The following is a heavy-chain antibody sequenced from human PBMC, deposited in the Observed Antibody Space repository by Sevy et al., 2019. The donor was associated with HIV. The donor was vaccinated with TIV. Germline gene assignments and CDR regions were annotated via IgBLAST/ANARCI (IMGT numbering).Heavy chain of an antibody. CDR3: ATRYGDLDAFDL. CDR1: GFTVRDNY. CDR2: IYSGGAT. J-gene: IGHJ3*01. Sequence: GGSLRLSCAASGFTVRDNYMTWVRQAPGKGLEWVSLIYSGGATYYADSVKGRFTISRVSSKNTLYLQMNSLRAEDTAVYYCATRYGDLDAFDLWGKGTRVTVSS. V-gene: IGHV3-53*01. D-gene: IGHD4-17*01.